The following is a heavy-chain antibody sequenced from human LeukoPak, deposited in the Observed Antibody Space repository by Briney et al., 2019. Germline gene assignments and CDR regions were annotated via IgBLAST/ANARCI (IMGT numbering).Heavy chain of an antibody. J-gene: IGHJ4*02. CDR3: ARGLNMVRGVINRYFDY. CDR1: GGSFSGYY. Sequence: PSETLSLTCAVYGGSFSGYYWSWIRQPPGKGLEWIGEINHSGSTSYNPSLKSRVTISVDTSKNQFSLKLSSVTAADTAVYYCARGLNMVRGVINRYFDYWGQGTLVTVSS. V-gene: IGHV4-34*01. D-gene: IGHD3-10*01. CDR2: INHSGST.